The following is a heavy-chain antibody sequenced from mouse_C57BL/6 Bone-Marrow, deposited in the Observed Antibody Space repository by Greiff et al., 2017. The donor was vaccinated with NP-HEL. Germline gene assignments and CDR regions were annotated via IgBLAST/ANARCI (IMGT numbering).Heavy chain of an antibody. CDR1: GYTFTSYW. V-gene: IGHV1-55*01. D-gene: IGHD1-1*01. Sequence: QVQLQQPGAELVKPGASVKMSCKASGYTFTSYWITWVKQRPGQGLEWIGDIYPRSGNTYYNEKFKGKATLTADKSSSTAYMELRSLTSEDSAVYFCAREKLAFYGSSLYYFDYWGQGTTLTVSS. CDR3: AREKLAFYGSSLYYFDY. J-gene: IGHJ2*01. CDR2: IYPRSGNT.